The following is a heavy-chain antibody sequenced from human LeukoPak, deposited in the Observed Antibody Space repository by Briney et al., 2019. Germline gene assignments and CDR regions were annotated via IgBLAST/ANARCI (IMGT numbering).Heavy chain of an antibody. CDR1: GGSISSSSYY. CDR2: IYYSGST. Sequence: PSETLSLTCTVSGGSISSSSYYWGWIRQPPGKGLEWIGSIYYSGSTYYNPSLKSRVTISVDTSKNQFSLKLSSVTAADTAVYYCARDQREMATVHYYYYYMDVWGKGTTVTISS. V-gene: IGHV4-39*07. D-gene: IGHD5-24*01. J-gene: IGHJ6*03. CDR3: ARDQREMATVHYYYYYMDV.